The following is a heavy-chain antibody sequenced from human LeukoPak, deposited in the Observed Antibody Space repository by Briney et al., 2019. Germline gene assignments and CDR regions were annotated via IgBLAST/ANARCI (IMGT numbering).Heavy chain of an antibody. D-gene: IGHD1-26*01. Sequence: SVKVSCKASGGTFSSYAISWVRQAPGQGLEWMGGIIPIFGTANYAQKFQGRVTITADKSTSTAYMELSSLRSEDTAVYYCASPIVGAPKRGNAFDIWGQGTMVTVSS. V-gene: IGHV1-69*06. CDR3: ASPIVGAPKRGNAFDI. CDR2: IIPIFGTA. J-gene: IGHJ3*02. CDR1: GGTFSSYA.